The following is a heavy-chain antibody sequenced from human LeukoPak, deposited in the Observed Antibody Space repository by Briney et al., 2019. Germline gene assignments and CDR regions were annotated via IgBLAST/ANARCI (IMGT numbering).Heavy chain of an antibody. V-gene: IGHV4-4*07. CDR3: ARDLTFDILTGYYISPFDC. CDR2: ISTSGST. CDR1: SGSISSYY. Sequence: PSETLSLTCTVSSGSISSYYWSWIRQPAGKGLEWIGHISTSGSTNYNPSLKSRVTMSVDTSKNQFSLKLTSVTAADTAVYYCARDLTFDILTGYYISPFDCWGQGTLGTVSS. D-gene: IGHD3-9*01. J-gene: IGHJ4*02.